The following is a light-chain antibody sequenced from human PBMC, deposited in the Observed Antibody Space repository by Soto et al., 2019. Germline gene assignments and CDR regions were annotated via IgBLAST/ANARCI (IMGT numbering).Light chain of an antibody. CDR2: DAS. Sequence: EIVLTQSPATLSLSPGERATLSCWASQNVGDYLAWYQHKPGQAPRLLIYDASNRATGIPARFSGSGSGTDFTLTISSLEPEDFAVYYCQQRNDWPTLTFGGGTKVEI. V-gene: IGKV3-11*01. CDR3: QQRNDWPTLT. CDR1: QNVGDY. J-gene: IGKJ4*01.